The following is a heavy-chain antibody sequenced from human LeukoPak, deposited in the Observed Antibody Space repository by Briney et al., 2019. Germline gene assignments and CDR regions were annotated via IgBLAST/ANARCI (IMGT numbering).Heavy chain of an antibody. CDR1: GFTFNNYA. CDR2: IDGSGGNT. V-gene: IGHV3-23*01. J-gene: IGHJ4*02. CDR3: AKNGPGSGWYYFDY. Sequence: GGSLRLSCAASGFTFNNYAMSWVRQAPGKGLEWLSGIDGSGGNTYYADSVKGRFTISRDNSKNTLCPQMNSLRAEDTAVYYCAKNGPGSGWYYFDYWGQGTLVTVSS. D-gene: IGHD6-19*01.